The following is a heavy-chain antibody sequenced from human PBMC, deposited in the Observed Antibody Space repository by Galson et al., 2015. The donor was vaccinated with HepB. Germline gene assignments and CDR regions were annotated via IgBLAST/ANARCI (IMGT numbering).Heavy chain of an antibody. CDR1: GFTFSNYA. J-gene: IGHJ4*02. V-gene: IGHV3-33*01. D-gene: IGHD3-22*01. CDR3: ARDLYDSSHNGYRNGPFDY. CDR2: IWYDGNNK. Sequence: SLRLSCAASGFTFSNYAMHWVRQAPGKGLEWVAVIWYDGNNKYYADSVEGRFTISRDNSKNTVYLQMNSLRVEDTAVYYCARDLYDSSHNGYRNGPFDYWGQGTLVTVSP.